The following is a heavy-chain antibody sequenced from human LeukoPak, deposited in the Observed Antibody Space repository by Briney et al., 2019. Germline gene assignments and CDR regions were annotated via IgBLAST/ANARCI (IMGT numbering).Heavy chain of an antibody. Sequence: SVKVSCKASGGTFSSYAISWVRQAPGQGLEGMGGIIPIFGTANYAQKFQGRVTITADESTSTAYMELSRLRSDDTAVYYCARDEGSSWYDSFDYWGQGTLVTVSS. CDR1: GGTFSSYA. D-gene: IGHD6-13*01. CDR2: IIPIFGTA. V-gene: IGHV1-69*13. CDR3: ARDEGSSWYDSFDY. J-gene: IGHJ4*02.